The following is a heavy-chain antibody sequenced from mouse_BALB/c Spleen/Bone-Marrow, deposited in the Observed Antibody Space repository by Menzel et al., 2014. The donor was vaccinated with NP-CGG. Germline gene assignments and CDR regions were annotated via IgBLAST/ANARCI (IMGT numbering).Heavy chain of an antibody. Sequence: EVKLMESGGGLVKSGGSLKLSCAASGFTFSNYGMSWVRQTPEKRLEWVATISGGGSYTFYSDSVKGRFTISRDNAKNXLYLQLSSLRSEDTALYYCARHAYYDQTEVSFVYWGQGTLVTVSA. D-gene: IGHD2-4*01. CDR2: ISGGGSYT. V-gene: IGHV5-9-2*01. CDR1: GFTFSNYG. CDR3: ARHAYYDQTEVSFVY. J-gene: IGHJ3*01.